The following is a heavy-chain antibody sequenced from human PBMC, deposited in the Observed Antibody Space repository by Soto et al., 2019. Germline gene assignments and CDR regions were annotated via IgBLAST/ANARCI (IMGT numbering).Heavy chain of an antibody. D-gene: IGHD3-22*01. V-gene: IGHV2-5*02. CDR1: GFSLSTSGVG. CDR2: IYWDDDK. Sequence: QITLKESGPTLVKPTQTLTLTCTFSGFSLSTSGVGVGWIRQPPGKALEWLALIYWDDDKRYSPSLKSRLTITKDPSKNQVVLTMTNMDPVDTATYYCAHKAMIVARGAFDIWGQGTMVTVSS. J-gene: IGHJ3*02. CDR3: AHKAMIVARGAFDI.